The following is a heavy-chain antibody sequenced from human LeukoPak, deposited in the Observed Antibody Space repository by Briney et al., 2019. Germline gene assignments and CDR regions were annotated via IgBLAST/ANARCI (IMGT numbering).Heavy chain of an antibody. J-gene: IGHJ4*02. CDR2: IYYSGST. Sequence: KTSETLSLTCTVSGGSISSGGYYWSWIRQHPGKGLEWIGYIYYSGSTYYNPSLKSRVTISVDTSKNQFSLRPSSVTAADTAVYYCAGRMFGEFDYWGQGTLVTVSS. V-gene: IGHV4-31*03. D-gene: IGHD3-10*02. CDR3: AGRMFGEFDY. CDR1: GGSISSGGYY.